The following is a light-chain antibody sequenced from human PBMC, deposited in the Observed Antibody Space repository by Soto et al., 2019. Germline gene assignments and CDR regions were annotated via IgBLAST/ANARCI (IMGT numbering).Light chain of an antibody. CDR1: SSDAGGYNY. V-gene: IGLV2-14*01. Sequence: QSALTQPDSVSGSPGQSITISCTGTSSDAGGYNYVFWYQQHPGKAPKLMIYEVSNRPSGVSNRFSGSKSGNTASLTISGLQAEDEADYYGSSYTSSSTPAVFGGGAQLTV. J-gene: IGLJ7*01. CDR3: SSYTSSSTPAV. CDR2: EVS.